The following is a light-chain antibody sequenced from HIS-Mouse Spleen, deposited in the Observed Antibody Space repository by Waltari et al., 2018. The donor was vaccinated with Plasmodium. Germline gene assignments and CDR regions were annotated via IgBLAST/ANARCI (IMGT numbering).Light chain of an antibody. CDR1: KLGDKY. J-gene: IGLJ3*02. CDR2: QDS. V-gene: IGLV3-1*01. Sequence: SYELTQPPSVSVSPGQTASITCSGDKLGDKYACWYQQKPGQSPVLGLYQDSKRPAGSPERVSGSNAGNTATLSISGTEAMDEADYYCQAWDSSTWVFGGGTKLTVL. CDR3: QAWDSSTWV.